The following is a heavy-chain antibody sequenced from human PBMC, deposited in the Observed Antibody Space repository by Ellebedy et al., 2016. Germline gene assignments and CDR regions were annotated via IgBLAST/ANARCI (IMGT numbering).Heavy chain of an antibody. D-gene: IGHD2-21*02. CDR2: IYSSGKT. CDR1: GASISSYD. Sequence: SETLSLTCNVSGASISSYDWSWIRQPPGKGLEWIGNIYSSGKTNSNPSLTSRVTISVDTSKNQFSLKLTSVTAADTAVYFCARGSSDPFVFHFYTYYYVMDVWGQGTTVTVSS. V-gene: IGHV4-59*01. CDR3: ARGSSDPFVFHFYTYYYVMDV. J-gene: IGHJ6*02.